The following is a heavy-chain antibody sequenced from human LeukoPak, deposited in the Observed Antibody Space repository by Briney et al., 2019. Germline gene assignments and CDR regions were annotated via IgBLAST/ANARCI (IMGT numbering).Heavy chain of an antibody. V-gene: IGHV1-2*02. J-gene: IGHJ5*02. CDR2: INPNSGGT. D-gene: IGHD2-2*01. Sequence: ASVKVSCRTSGYTFIAYYMHWVRQAPGQGLEWMGWINPNSGGTNYAQKFQGRVTMTRDTSISTAYMDLSRLRSDDTAVYYCARGMGVLVPAATWFDPWGQGTLVTVSS. CDR3: ARGMGVLVPAATWFDP. CDR1: GYTFIAYY.